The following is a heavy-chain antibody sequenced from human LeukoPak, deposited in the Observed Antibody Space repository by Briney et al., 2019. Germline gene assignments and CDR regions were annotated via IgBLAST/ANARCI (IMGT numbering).Heavy chain of an antibody. CDR3: ARDLGYCSGGSCYSAY. Sequence: SETLSLTCAVSGGSISSSNWWSWVRQPPGKGLEWIGEIYHSGSTNYNPSLKSRVTISVDKSKNQFSLKLGSVTAADTAVYYCARDLGYCSGGSCYSAYWGQGTLVTVSS. J-gene: IGHJ4*02. D-gene: IGHD2-15*01. CDR1: GGSISSSNW. V-gene: IGHV4-4*02. CDR2: IYHSGST.